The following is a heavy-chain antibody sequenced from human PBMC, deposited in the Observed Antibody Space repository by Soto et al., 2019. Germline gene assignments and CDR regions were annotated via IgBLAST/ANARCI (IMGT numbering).Heavy chain of an antibody. D-gene: IGHD5-12*01. Sequence: PSETLSLTCTVSGASISTSYWSWIRQPPGKGLEWIGYIYHTGSTNYNPSLKSRVTMSLDTSKNQFSLSLSSLTTADTAFYFCARGGNRYSPISSGVGGFDYWGQGTLVTVSS. CDR2: IYHTGST. V-gene: IGHV4-59*01. CDR1: GASISTSY. J-gene: IGHJ4*02. CDR3: ARGGNRYSPISSGVGGFDY.